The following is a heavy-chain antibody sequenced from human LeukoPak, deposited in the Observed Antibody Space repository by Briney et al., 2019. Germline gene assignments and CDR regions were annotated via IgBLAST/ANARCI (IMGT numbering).Heavy chain of an antibody. J-gene: IGHJ4*02. D-gene: IGHD3-22*01. CDR3: ASCAYDSSGYFLDY. Sequence: GSVTVSCMASGYTFTSYGLSWGRQAPGEGLEWRGWISAYNGNTNYAQKLQGRVTMTTDTSTSTAYTELRSLRSDDTAVYYCASCAYDSSGYFLDYWGQGTLVTVST. CDR2: ISAYNGNT. V-gene: IGHV1-18*01. CDR1: GYTFTSYG.